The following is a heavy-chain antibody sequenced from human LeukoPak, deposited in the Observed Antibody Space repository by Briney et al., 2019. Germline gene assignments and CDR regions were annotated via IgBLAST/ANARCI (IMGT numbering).Heavy chain of an antibody. V-gene: IGHV3-7*03. Sequence: PGGSLRLTCAASGFTFSSHWMNWVRRAPGKGLEWVAIINQDGGRIGYGDSVKGRFTISRDNAQNSLYLQMNSLRVEDTAIYYCAIREPIGYWGQGSQVTVSP. J-gene: IGHJ4*02. CDR3: AIREPIGY. CDR1: GFTFSSHW. CDR2: INQDGGRI. D-gene: IGHD6-13*01.